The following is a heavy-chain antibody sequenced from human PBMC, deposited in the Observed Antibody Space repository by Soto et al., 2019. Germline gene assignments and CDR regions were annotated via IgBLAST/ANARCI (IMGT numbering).Heavy chain of an antibody. V-gene: IGHV4-39*01. CDR2: VYYSGST. D-gene: IGHD3-16*01. J-gene: IGHJ4*02. CDR3: ARQPRGPGYGERGLYFDH. CDR1: GGSTNSRSDY. Sequence: SETLSLTCTVSGGSTNSRSDYWGWIRQPPGEGLEWIGSVYYSGSTHDNPSLQSRVTVSVDTSRNQFSLNLISVTAADTAVYFCARQPRGPGYGERGLYFDHWGQGTLVTVSS.